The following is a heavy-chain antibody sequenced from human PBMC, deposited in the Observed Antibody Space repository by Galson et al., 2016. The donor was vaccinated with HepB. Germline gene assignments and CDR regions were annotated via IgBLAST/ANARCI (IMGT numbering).Heavy chain of an antibody. V-gene: IGHV1-2*06. Sequence: SVKVSCKASGYTFTGYYMHWMRQAPGQGLEWMGRINYNGGGTNYAQKFQGRVTLTRDTSISTAFMELARLTSDDTAVYYCARDDLLVLPAATPVPFDSWGQGTLVTVSA. CDR2: INYNGGGT. CDR1: GYTFTGYY. J-gene: IGHJ5*01. D-gene: IGHD2-2*01. CDR3: ARDDLLVLPAATPVPFDS.